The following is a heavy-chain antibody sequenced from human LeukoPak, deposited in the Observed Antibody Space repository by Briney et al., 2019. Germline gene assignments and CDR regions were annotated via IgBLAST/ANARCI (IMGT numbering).Heavy chain of an antibody. D-gene: IGHD5-18*01. V-gene: IGHV3-11*01. CDR3: ARGGSYGPSWDYYYYGMDV. CDR1: GFTFSDYY. CDR2: ISSSGSTI. J-gene: IGHJ6*02. Sequence: PGGSLRLSCAASGFTFSDYYMSWIRQAPGKGLEWVSYISSSGSTIYYADSVKGRFTISRDNAKNSLYLQMNSLRAEDTAVYYCARGGSYGPSWDYYYYGMDVWGQGTTATVSS.